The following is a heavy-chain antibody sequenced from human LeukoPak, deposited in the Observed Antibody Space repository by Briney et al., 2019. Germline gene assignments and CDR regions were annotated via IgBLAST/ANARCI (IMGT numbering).Heavy chain of an antibody. CDR1: GYSFSAYY. CDR3: ARDQVAGKSSWFDP. D-gene: IGHD6-19*01. Sequence: GASVKVSCKASGYSFSAYYMHWVRQAPGQGLEWMGWINPNSGDTNYAQKFQGRVTMTRDTSISTAYMELSRLRSDDTAVYYCARDQVAGKSSWFDPWGQGTLVTVSS. CDR2: INPNSGDT. V-gene: IGHV1-2*02. J-gene: IGHJ5*02.